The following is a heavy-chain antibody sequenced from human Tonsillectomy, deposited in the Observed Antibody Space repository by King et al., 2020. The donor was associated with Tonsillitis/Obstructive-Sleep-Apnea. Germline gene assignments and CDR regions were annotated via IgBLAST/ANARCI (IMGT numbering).Heavy chain of an antibody. Sequence: QLVQSGAEVKKPGASVKVSCKASGYTFTNYDITWVRQAPGQGLEWMGWSRPYDGDTNYAQKLQGRVTMTSDTSTTTAYMELRSLRSDDTAVYYCARDYYGSSGYYHGYFQHWGQGTLVTVSS. D-gene: IGHD3-22*01. CDR2: SRPYDGDT. CDR3: ARDYYGSSGYYHGYFQH. V-gene: IGHV1-18*01. J-gene: IGHJ1*01. CDR1: GYTFTNYD.